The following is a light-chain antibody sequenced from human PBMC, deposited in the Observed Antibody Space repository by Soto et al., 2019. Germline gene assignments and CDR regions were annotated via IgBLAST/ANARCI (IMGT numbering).Light chain of an antibody. CDR3: QQYDTFPRT. J-gene: IGKJ1*01. Sequence: DIVLTHSPGTLSLSPGDRATLSCRASQSRSSTYLAWYQQKPGQGPRLLIYGASTRATDIPDRFRGSGSGTDFALTITSLEPADFAVYFCQQYDTFPRTFGQGTKVEIK. V-gene: IGKV3-20*01. CDR2: GAS. CDR1: QSRSSTY.